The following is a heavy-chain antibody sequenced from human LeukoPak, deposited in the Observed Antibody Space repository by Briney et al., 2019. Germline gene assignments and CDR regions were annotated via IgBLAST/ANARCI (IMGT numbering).Heavy chain of an antibody. CDR3: ARVLTGTAPFDY. CDR2: INSDGSDT. D-gene: IGHD7-27*01. J-gene: IGHJ4*02. Sequence: GGSLTLSCAASGFIFRSYWMHWVRQAPGKGLVWISRINSDGSDTNYADSVKGRFTISRDPTKNMVYLEMNSLRGEDTAVYYCARVLTGTAPFDYWGQGTLVTVSS. V-gene: IGHV3-74*01. CDR1: GFIFRSYW.